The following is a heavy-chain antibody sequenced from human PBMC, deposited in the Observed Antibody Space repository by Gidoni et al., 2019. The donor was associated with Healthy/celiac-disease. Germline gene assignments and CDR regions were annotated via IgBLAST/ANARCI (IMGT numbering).Heavy chain of an antibody. V-gene: IGHV4-39*01. CDR2: IYYSGST. CDR1: GDPIRRSSYY. Sequence: QLQLQESGPGLVKPSVPLSLTCTVSGDPIRRSSYYWGWIRQPPGKGLEWIGSIYYSGSTYYNPSLKSRVTISVDTSKNQFSLKLSSVTAADTAVYYCARTSSTSCYGWFDPWGQGTLVTVSS. CDR3: ARTSSTSCYGWFDP. J-gene: IGHJ5*02. D-gene: IGHD2-2*01.